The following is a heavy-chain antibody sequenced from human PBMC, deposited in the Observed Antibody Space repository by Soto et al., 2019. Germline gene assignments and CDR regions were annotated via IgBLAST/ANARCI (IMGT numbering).Heavy chain of an antibody. CDR2: ISSSSSYI. J-gene: IGHJ3*01. V-gene: IGHV3-21*01. CDR1: GFTFSSYS. Sequence: EVKLVESGGGLVKPGGSLRLSCAASGFTFSSYSMNWVRQAPGKGLEWVSSISSSSSYIYYADSVKGRFTISRDNAKNSVYLHMNSLRAEDTAVYYCARDVDWGNHGFWSTMGRYDAFDVWGQGTMVTVSS. CDR3: ARDVDWGNHGFWSTMGRYDAFDV. D-gene: IGHD3-3*01.